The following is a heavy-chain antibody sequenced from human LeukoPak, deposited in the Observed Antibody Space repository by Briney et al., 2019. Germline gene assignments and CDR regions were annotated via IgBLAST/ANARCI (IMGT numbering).Heavy chain of an antibody. Sequence: ASVKVSCKASGYTFTGYYMHWVRQAPGQGLEWMGWINLNSGGTNYAQKFQGRVTMTRDTSISTAYMELSRLRSDDTAVYYCARDASSPYYYDSSGYYFVWWGQGTLVTVSS. V-gene: IGHV1-2*02. D-gene: IGHD3-22*01. J-gene: IGHJ4*02. CDR1: GYTFTGYY. CDR2: INLNSGGT. CDR3: ARDASSPYYYDSSGYYFVW.